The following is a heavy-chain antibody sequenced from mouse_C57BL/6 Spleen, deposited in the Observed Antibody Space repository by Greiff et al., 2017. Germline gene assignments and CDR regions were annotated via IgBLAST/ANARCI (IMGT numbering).Heavy chain of an antibody. J-gene: IGHJ4*01. CDR2: IYPGGGYT. CDR1: GYTFTNYW. CDR3: ARVPYYGYDYYAMDY. Sequence: QVQLQQSGAELVRPGTSVKMSCKASGYTFTNYWIGWAKQRPGHGLEWIGDIYPGGGYTNYNEKFKGKATLTADKSSSTAYMQFSSLTSEDSAIYYCARVPYYGYDYYAMDYWGQGTSVTVSS. V-gene: IGHV1-63*01. D-gene: IGHD2-2*01.